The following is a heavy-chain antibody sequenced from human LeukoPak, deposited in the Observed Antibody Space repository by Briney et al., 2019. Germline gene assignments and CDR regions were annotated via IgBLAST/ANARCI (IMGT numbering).Heavy chain of an antibody. D-gene: IGHD3-10*01. Sequence: PSETLSLTCAVSGGSISSSNGWSWVRQPPGKGLEWIGEIYHSGSTNYNPSLKSRVTISVDKSKNQFSLKLSSVTASDTAVYYCARDGRSGSSYYFDYWGQGTLVTVSS. V-gene: IGHV4-4*02. CDR2: IYHSGST. J-gene: IGHJ4*02. CDR3: ARDGRSGSSYYFDY. CDR1: GGSISSSNG.